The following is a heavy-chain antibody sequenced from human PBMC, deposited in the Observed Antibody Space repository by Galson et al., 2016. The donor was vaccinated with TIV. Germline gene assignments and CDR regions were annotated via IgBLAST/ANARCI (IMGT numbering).Heavy chain of an antibody. CDR3: TRDPTYSNSWYWYFDL. D-gene: IGHD6-13*01. Sequence: ETLSLTCAVSGDSISGYYWSWIRQAPGKGLECIGYIHYNGITYYSPSLKSRVTISVDTTSNQFSLTLRSVTAADTAVYFCTRDPTYSNSWYWYFDLWGRGTLVAVSS. CDR2: IHYNGIT. V-gene: IGHV4-59*01. J-gene: IGHJ2*01. CDR1: GDSISGYY.